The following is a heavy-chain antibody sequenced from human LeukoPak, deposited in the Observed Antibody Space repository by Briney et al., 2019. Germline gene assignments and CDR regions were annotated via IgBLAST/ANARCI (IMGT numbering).Heavy chain of an antibody. V-gene: IGHV3-7*01. CDR1: GFTFSSYW. J-gene: IGHJ5*02. Sequence: GGSLRLSCAASGFTFSSYWMSWVRQAPGKGLEWVANIKKDGSDKYYVDSVKGRFTISRDNAKTSLYLQMNSLRAEDTAVYYCATDLIHYYASGAKTWGQGTLVTVSS. D-gene: IGHD3-10*01. CDR2: IKKDGSDK. CDR3: ATDLIHYYASGAKT.